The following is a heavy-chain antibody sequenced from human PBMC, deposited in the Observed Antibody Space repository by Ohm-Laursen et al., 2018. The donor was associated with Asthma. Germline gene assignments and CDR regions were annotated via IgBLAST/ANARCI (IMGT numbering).Heavy chain of an antibody. CDR3: ARWGSGWDAFDI. CDR1: GFSLSTSGVG. Sequence: TQTLTLTCTFSGFSLSTSGVGVGWIRQPPGKALEWLALIYWDDDKRYSPSLKSRLTITKDTSKNQVVLTMTNMDPVDTATYYCARWGSGWDAFDIWGQGTMVTVSS. J-gene: IGHJ3*02. V-gene: IGHV2-5*02. CDR2: IYWDDDK. D-gene: IGHD6-19*01.